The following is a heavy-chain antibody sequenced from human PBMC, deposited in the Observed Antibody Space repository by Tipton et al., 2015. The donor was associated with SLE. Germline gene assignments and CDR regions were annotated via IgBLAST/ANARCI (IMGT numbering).Heavy chain of an antibody. D-gene: IGHD6-13*01. J-gene: IGHJ4*02. CDR3: AGDRGYSSRWY. CDR2: MYYSGST. Sequence: GLVKPSETLSLTCTVSGGSISSSSYYWGWIRQPPGKGLEWIGSMYYSGSTYYNPSLKSRVTISVDTSKNQFSLKLSSVTAADTAVYFCAGDRGYSSRWYWGQGTLVTVSS. CDR1: GGSISSSSYY. V-gene: IGHV4-39*07.